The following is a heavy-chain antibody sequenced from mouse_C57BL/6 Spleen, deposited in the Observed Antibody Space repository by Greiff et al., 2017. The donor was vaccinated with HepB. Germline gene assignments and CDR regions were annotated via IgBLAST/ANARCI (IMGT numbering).Heavy chain of an antibody. CDR1: GYTFTSYW. J-gene: IGHJ1*03. V-gene: IGHV1-55*01. D-gene: IGHD1-1*01. Sequence: QVQLKQPGAELVKPGASVKMSCKASGYTFTSYWITWVKQRPGQGLEWIGDIYPGSGSTNYNEKFKSKATLTVDTSSSTAYMQLSSLTSEDSAVYYCARSDRPYGSSYWYFDVWGTGTTVTVSS. CDR3: ARSDRPYGSSYWYFDV. CDR2: IYPGSGST.